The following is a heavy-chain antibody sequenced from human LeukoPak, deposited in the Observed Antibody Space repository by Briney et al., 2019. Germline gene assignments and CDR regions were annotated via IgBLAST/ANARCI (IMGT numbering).Heavy chain of an antibody. V-gene: IGHV3-30*18. CDR1: GFTFSSYG. CDR3: AKALEVLLWFGESHFDY. CDR2: ISYDGSIK. D-gene: IGHD3-10*01. Sequence: GGSLRLSCAASGFTFSSYGMHWVRQAPGKGLEWVAVISYDGSIKYYADSVKGRFTISRDNSKNTLYLQMNSLRAEDTAVYYCAKALEVLLWFGESHFDYWGQGTLVTVSS. J-gene: IGHJ4*02.